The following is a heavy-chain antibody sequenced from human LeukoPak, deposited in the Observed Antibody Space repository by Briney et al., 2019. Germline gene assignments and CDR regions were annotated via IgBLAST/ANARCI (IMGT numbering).Heavy chain of an antibody. J-gene: IGHJ6*02. CDR2: ISGSGGST. CDR3: AKESGYDFWSGYDRGPGYYGMDV. D-gene: IGHD3-3*01. Sequence: GGSLRLSCAASGFTFSSYAMSWVRQAPGKGLEWVSAISGSGGSTYYADSVKGRFTISRDNSKNTLYLQMNSLRAEDTAVYYCAKESGYDFWSGYDRGPGYYGMDVWGQGTTVTVSS. CDR1: GFTFSSYA. V-gene: IGHV3-23*01.